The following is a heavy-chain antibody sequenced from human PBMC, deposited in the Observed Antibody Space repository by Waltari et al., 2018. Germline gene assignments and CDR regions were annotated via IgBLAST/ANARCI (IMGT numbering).Heavy chain of an antibody. J-gene: IGHJ3*02. CDR2: IYTRGST. CDR3: ARGEGITMVRGVTAFDI. D-gene: IGHD3-10*01. V-gene: IGHV4-4*07. CDR1: GGSISSYY. Sequence: QVQLQESGPGLVKPSETLSLTCTVSGGSISSYYWSWIRQPAGKGPEWIGRIYTRGSTNYNPSLKGRGTMSVDTSKNQFSLKLRSVTAADTAVYYCARGEGITMVRGVTAFDIWGQGTMVTVSS.